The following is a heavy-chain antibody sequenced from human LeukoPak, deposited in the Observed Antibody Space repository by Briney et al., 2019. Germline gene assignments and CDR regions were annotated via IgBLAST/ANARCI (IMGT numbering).Heavy chain of an antibody. CDR3: ARDRSSYFDY. D-gene: IGHD1-14*01. CDR1: GGSISSNNYY. V-gene: IGHV4-39*01. Sequence: PSETLSLTCTVSGGSISSNNYYWGWIRQPPGKGLEWIGSIYNSGSTYYNPSVKSQVTISVDTSKNQFALKLSSVTAADTAVYYCARDRSSYFDYWGQGTLVTVSS. CDR2: IYNSGST. J-gene: IGHJ4*02.